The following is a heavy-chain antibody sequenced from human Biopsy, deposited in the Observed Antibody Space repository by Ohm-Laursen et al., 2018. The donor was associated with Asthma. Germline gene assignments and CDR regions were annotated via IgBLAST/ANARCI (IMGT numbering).Heavy chain of an antibody. CDR2: TSYDGSNK. CDR3: ASYEVVTAILPMDV. D-gene: IGHD2-21*02. V-gene: IGHV3-30*03. CDR1: GFTFSTYG. J-gene: IGHJ6*02. Sequence: SLRLSCAASGFTFSTYGMHWVRQPPGKGLEWVATTSYDGSNKYYGDSVKGRFTISRDNSKNTVYLQMSSLRAEDTAVYYCASYEVVTAILPMDVWGQGTTVTVSS.